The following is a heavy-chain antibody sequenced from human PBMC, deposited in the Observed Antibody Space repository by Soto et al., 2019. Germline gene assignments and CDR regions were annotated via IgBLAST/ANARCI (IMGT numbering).Heavy chain of an antibody. J-gene: IGHJ6*02. D-gene: IGHD5-12*01. CDR3: ASHPYSGYDYPRRYGGSSSYYYGMDV. Sequence: QLQLQESGPGLVKPSETLSLTCTVSGGSISSSSYYWGWIRQPPGKGLEWIGSIYYSGSTYYNPSLKSRVTISVDTSKHQFSLKLSSVTAADTAVYYCASHPYSGYDYPRRYGGSSSYYYGMDVWGQGTTVTVSS. CDR2: IYYSGST. V-gene: IGHV4-39*01. CDR1: GGSISSSSYY.